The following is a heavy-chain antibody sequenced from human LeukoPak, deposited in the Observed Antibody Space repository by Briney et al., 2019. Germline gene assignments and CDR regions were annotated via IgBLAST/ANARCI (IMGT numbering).Heavy chain of an antibody. CDR2: INPNSGGT. V-gene: IGHV1-2*02. D-gene: IGHD4-11*01. CDR1: GYTFTGYY. J-gene: IGHJ4*02. CDR3: ARDKDYSSPADY. Sequence: ASVKVSCKASGYTFTGYYMHWVRQAPGQGLEWMEWINPNSGGTNYAQKFQGRVTMTRDTSISTAYMELSRLRSDDTAVYYCARDKDYSSPADYWGQGTLVTVSS.